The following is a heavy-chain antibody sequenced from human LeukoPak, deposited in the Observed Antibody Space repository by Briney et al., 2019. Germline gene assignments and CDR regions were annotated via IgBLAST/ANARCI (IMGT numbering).Heavy chain of an antibody. D-gene: IGHD6-19*01. CDR3: ARRRSEEFDFDC. J-gene: IGHJ4*02. Sequence: ASVKVSCKASGYIFSTYGISWVRQAPGQGLEWMGCISGYNGNTNYAQQLQGRVTMTTDTSTSTAYMKLRSLRSDDTAVYYCARRRSEEFDFDCWGQGTLVTVSS. CDR1: GYIFSTYG. CDR2: ISGYNGNT. V-gene: IGHV1-18*01.